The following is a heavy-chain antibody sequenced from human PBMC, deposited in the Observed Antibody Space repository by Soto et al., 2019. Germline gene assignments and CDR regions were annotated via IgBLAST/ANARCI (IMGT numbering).Heavy chain of an antibody. CDR3: ARGSHTRGYSYGLWFDP. Sequence: QVQLQESGPGLVKPSETLSLTCTVSGGSISSYYWSWIRQPAGKGLEWIGRIYTSGSTNYNPSLKSRVTMSVDTSKNQFSLKLSSVTAADTAVYYCARGSHTRGYSYGLWFDPGGQGTLVTVSS. D-gene: IGHD5-18*01. CDR1: GGSISSYY. V-gene: IGHV4-4*07. J-gene: IGHJ5*02. CDR2: IYTSGST.